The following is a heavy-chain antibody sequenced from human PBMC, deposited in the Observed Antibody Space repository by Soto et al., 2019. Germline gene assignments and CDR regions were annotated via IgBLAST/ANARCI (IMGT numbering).Heavy chain of an antibody. J-gene: IGHJ6*02. CDR2: IGSAHDP. Sequence: GETLRLSCAASGFTFSTYDMHWVRHVPGKGLEWVSAIGSAHDPSYLGSVKGRFSISRENAKNPLYLQMNSLATGDSAVYYCARAYLGRLPRRADYYYALDVWGQGTTVTVSS. CDR3: ARAYLGRLPRRADYYYALDV. CDR1: GFTFSTYD. V-gene: IGHV3-13*05. D-gene: IGHD1-26*01.